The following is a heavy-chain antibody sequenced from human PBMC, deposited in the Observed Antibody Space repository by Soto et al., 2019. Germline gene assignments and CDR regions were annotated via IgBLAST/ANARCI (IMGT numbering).Heavy chain of an antibody. CDR1: GGSISSYY. V-gene: IGHV4-59*01. J-gene: IGHJ4*02. Sequence: AETLTLACTVSGGSISSYYWSWMRQPPGKGLEWIGYIYYSGSTNYNPSLKSRVTISVDTSKNQFSLKLSSVTAADTAVYYCARESFDILTGSSLGGFDYWGQGTLVTVSS. D-gene: IGHD3-9*01. CDR3: ARESFDILTGSSLGGFDY. CDR2: IYYSGST.